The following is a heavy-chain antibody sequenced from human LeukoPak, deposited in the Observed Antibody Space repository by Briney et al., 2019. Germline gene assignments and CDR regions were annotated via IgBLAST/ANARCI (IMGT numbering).Heavy chain of an antibody. CDR2: ISYDGSNK. Sequence: GGSLRLSCAASGFTFSSYGMHWVRQAPGKGLEWVAVISYDGSNKYYADSVKGRFTISRDNSKNTLYLQMNSLRAEDTAVYYCAKLQLERRRYFDYWGQGTLVTVSS. CDR3: AKLQLERRRYFDY. V-gene: IGHV3-30*18. CDR1: GFTFSSYG. D-gene: IGHD1-1*01. J-gene: IGHJ4*02.